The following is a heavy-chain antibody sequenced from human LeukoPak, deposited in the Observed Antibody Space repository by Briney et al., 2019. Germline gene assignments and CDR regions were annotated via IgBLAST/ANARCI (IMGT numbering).Heavy chain of an antibody. CDR2: INPNSGGT. Sequence: ASVKVSCKASGYTFTGYYMHWVRQAPGQGLEWTGWINPNSGGTNYAQKFRGRVTMTRDTSISTAYMELSRLRSDDTAVYYCARDLAYGSGQNWFDPWGQGTLVTVSS. V-gene: IGHV1-2*02. J-gene: IGHJ5*02. CDR3: ARDLAYGSGQNWFDP. CDR1: GYTFTGYY. D-gene: IGHD3-10*01.